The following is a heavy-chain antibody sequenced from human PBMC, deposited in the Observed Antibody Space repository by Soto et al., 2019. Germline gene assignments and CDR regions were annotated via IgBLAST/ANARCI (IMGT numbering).Heavy chain of an antibody. V-gene: IGHV1-69*06. CDR1: GGTFSSYA. CDR3: GRDGGGTGFGGGGYYYYYGMDV. CDR2: IIPIFGTA. J-gene: IGHJ6*02. D-gene: IGHD3-16*01. Sequence: QVQLVQSGAEVKKPGSSVKVSCKASGGTFSSYAISWVRQAPGQGLEWMGGIIPIFGTANYAQKFQGRVTITADKSTSTAYMERSRLGSEGTAVYYCGRDGGGTGFGGGGYYYYYGMDVWGQGTTVTVSS.